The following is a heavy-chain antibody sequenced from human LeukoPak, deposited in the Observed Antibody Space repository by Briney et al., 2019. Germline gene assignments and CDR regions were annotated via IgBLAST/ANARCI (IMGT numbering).Heavy chain of an antibody. V-gene: IGHV4-30-2*01. Sequence: PSQTLSLTCTVPGGSISSGGYSWNWIRQPPGKDLEWIRYIYHSGNTYYNPSLKSRVTISVDRSKNQFSLKLTSVTAADTAVYYCAGGGDSSGFYYYFDSWGQGTLVTVSS. CDR1: GGSISSGGYS. J-gene: IGHJ4*02. CDR2: IYHSGNT. CDR3: AGGGDSSGFYYYFDS. D-gene: IGHD3-22*01.